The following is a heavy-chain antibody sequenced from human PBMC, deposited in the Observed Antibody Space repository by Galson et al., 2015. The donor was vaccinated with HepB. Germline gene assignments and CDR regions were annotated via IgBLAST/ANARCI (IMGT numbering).Heavy chain of an antibody. CDR2: ISYDGSNK. Sequence: SLRLSCAASGFIFSSYGMHWVRQAPGKGLEWVAVISYDGSNKYYADSVKGRFTISRDNSKNTLYLQMNSLRAEDTAVYYCAKDMVVYVHEPFDYWGQGTLVTVSS. V-gene: IGHV3-30*18. D-gene: IGHD2-8*02. J-gene: IGHJ4*02. CDR1: GFIFSSYG. CDR3: AKDMVVYVHEPFDY.